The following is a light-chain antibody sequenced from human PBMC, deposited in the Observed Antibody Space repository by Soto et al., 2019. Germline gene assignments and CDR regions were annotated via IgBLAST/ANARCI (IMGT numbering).Light chain of an antibody. CDR3: SSYTSSNTLI. V-gene: IGLV2-14*01. CDR2: EVT. CDR1: SSDVGGYNY. J-gene: IGLJ2*01. Sequence: QSALTQPASVSGSPGQSITISCTGTSSDVGGYNYVSWYQQYPGKAPKVMIYEVTNRPSGVSNRFSGSKSGNTAYLTISGLQAEDEADYYCSSYTSSNTLIFGGGTKLTVL.